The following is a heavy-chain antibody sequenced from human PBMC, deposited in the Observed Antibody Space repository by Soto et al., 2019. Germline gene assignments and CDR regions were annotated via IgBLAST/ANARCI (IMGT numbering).Heavy chain of an antibody. CDR1: GGSFSGYY. J-gene: IGHJ6*03. CDR3: AGKNYYYYYYMDV. Sequence: SETLSLTCAVYGGSFSGYYWSWIRQPPGKGLEWIGEINHSGSTNYNPSLKSRVTISVDTSKNQFSLKLSSVTAADTAVYYCAGKNYYYYYYMDVWGKGTTVTVSS. V-gene: IGHV4-34*01. CDR2: INHSGST.